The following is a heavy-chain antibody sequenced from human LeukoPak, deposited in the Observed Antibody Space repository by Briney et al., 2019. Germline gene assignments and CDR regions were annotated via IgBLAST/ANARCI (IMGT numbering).Heavy chain of an antibody. CDR2: INHSGST. D-gene: IGHD7-27*01. CDR3: ARGDVWGSVDY. J-gene: IGHJ4*02. Sequence: SETLSLTCAVYGGSFSGYYWSWIRQPPGKGLEWIGEINHSGSTNCNPSLKSRVTMSVDTSKNQFSLNLSSVTAADTAVYYCARGDVWGSVDYWGQGTLVTVSS. V-gene: IGHV4-34*01. CDR1: GGSFSGYY.